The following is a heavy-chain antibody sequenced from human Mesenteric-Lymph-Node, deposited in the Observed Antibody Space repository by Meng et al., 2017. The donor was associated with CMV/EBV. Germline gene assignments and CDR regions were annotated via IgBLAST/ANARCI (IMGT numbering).Heavy chain of an antibody. D-gene: IGHD6-19*01. J-gene: IGHJ4*02. CDR1: GFTLSNHW. CDR2: IKTDGRDT. Sequence: GGSLRLSCAASGFTLSNHWVHWVRQAPGKGLVWVSRIKTDGRDTSYADSVKGRFTISRDNAKNTLYLQMNSLRLEDTALYYCARETDSGWRGVDSWGQGTLVTVSS. CDR3: ARETDSGWRGVDS. V-gene: IGHV3-74*01.